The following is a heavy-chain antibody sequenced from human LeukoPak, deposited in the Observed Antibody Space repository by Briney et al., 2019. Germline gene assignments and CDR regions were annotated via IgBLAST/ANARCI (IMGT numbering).Heavy chain of an antibody. Sequence: GGSLRLSCAASGFTSSSYAMSWVRQAPGKGLEWVSAISGSGGSTYYADSVKGRFTISRDNSKNTLYLQMNSLRAEDTAVYYCAKCIVGATAPFDYWGQGTLVTVSS. J-gene: IGHJ4*02. D-gene: IGHD1-26*01. CDR2: ISGSGGST. CDR1: GFTSSSYA. V-gene: IGHV3-23*01. CDR3: AKCIVGATAPFDY.